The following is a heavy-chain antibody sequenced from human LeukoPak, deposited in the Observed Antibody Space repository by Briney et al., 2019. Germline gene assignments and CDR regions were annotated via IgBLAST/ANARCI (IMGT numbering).Heavy chain of an antibody. J-gene: IGHJ4*02. CDR1: GGSFSGYY. Sequence: ETLSLTCAVYGGSFSGYYWSWVRQAPGKGLEWVSDISASDGSIYYADSVYYADSVKGRFTISRDNSKNTLYLQMNSLRAEDTAVYYCAKRPYYFDSSGYYQDFDSWGQGTLVTVSS. V-gene: IGHV3-23*01. CDR2: ISASDGSI. CDR3: AKRPYYFDSSGYYQDFDS. D-gene: IGHD3-22*01.